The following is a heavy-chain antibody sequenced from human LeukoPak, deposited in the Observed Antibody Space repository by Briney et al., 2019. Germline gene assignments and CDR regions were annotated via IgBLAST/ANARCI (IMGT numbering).Heavy chain of an antibody. V-gene: IGHV3-48*01. Sequence: GRSLRLSCAASGFTFTSYSMNWVRQAPGKGLEWVSYISGGSGTIYYADSVKGRFTISRDNAKNSLYLQMNSLRAEDTAVYYCARRSGGAGDYWGQGTLVTVSS. J-gene: IGHJ4*02. CDR1: GFTFTSYS. CDR3: ARRSGGAGDY. D-gene: IGHD5-12*01. CDR2: ISGGSGTI.